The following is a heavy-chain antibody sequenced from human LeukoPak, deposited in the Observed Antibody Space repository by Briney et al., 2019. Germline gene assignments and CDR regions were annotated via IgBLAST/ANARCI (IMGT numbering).Heavy chain of an antibody. Sequence: GECLKISCKGSGYSFPSYWIAWVRQMPGKGLEWMGIIYPGDSDTRNSPSFQGQVTISVDKSISTAYLHWSSLKASDTAVYYCARGLGSYFDYWGQGTLVTVSS. J-gene: IGHJ4*02. CDR3: ARGLGSYFDY. CDR1: GYSFPSYW. CDR2: IYPGDSDT. V-gene: IGHV5-51*01. D-gene: IGHD6-19*01.